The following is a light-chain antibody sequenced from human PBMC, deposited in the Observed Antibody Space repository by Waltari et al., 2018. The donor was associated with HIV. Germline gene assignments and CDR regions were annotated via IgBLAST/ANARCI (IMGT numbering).Light chain of an antibody. Sequence: QSVLTQPPSVSGAPGQRVTISCPGRSSHIRAGYDVHRYQQLPGTAPKLLIYGNSNRPSGVPDRFSGSKSGTSASLAITGLQAEDEADYYCQSYDSSLSGVVFGGGTKLTVL. CDR3: QSYDSSLSGVV. V-gene: IGLV1-40*01. CDR1: SSHIRAGYD. CDR2: GNS. J-gene: IGLJ2*01.